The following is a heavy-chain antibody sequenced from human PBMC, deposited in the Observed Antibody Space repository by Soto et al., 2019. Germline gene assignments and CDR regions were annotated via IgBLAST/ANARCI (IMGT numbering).Heavy chain of an antibody. Sequence: PGGSLRLSCAASGFTVSSNYMSWVRQAPGKGLEWDSVIYSGGSTYYADSVKGRFTIYRDNSKNTLYLQMNSLRAEDTGVYYCARSYCSGGSCHSSPYYFDYWGQGTLGTVSS. V-gene: IGHV3-53*01. D-gene: IGHD2-15*01. CDR1: GFTVSSNY. J-gene: IGHJ4*02. CDR2: IYSGGST. CDR3: ARSYCSGGSCHSSPYYFDY.